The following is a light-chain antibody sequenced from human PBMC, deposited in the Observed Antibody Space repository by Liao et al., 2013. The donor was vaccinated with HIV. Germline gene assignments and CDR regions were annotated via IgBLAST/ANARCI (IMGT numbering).Light chain of an antibody. CDR1: KIGGKS. V-gene: IGLV3-21*01. CDR3: QVWDSSSDHYV. CDR2: YNS. J-gene: IGLJ1*01. Sequence: SYVLSQPPSVSVAPGRTARITCGGNKIGGKSVNWYQQKPGQAPVLVIYYNSDRPSGIPERFSGSNSGNTATLTISRVEAGDEADYYCQVWDSSSDHYVFGTGTKVTVL.